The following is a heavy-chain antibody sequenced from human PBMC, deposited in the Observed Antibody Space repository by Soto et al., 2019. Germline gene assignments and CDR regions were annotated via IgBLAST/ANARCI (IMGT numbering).Heavy chain of an antibody. D-gene: IGHD3-9*01. CDR1: GYTFTSYG. CDR2: ISVYNGNT. V-gene: IGHV1-18*01. Sequence: ASVKVSCKASGYTFTSYGISWVRQAPGQGLEWMGWISVYNGNTNYAQKLQGRVTMTTDTSTSTAYMELRSLRSDDTAVYYCASYYDILTGPGAFDIWGQGTMVTVSS. CDR3: ASYYDILTGPGAFDI. J-gene: IGHJ3*02.